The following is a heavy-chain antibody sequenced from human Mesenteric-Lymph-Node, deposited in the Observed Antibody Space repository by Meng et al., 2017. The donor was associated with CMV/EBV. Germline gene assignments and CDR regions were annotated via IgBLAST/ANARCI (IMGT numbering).Heavy chain of an antibody. CDR1: GFTFSSYW. Sequence: GESLKISCAASGFTFSSYWMTWVRQAPGKGLEWLANIKQDGSEKNYVDSVKGRFTISRDNAKNSLYLQMNSLRAEDTAVYYCTRADYGDYISYWGQGTLVTVSS. CDR3: TRADYGDYISY. V-gene: IGHV3-7*01. CDR2: IKQDGSEK. J-gene: IGHJ4*02. D-gene: IGHD4-17*01.